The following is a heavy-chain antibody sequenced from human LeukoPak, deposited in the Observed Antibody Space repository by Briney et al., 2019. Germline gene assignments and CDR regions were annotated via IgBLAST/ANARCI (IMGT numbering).Heavy chain of an antibody. CDR3: ATGGSYSFY. CDR2: INQDGSEK. Sequence: GGSLRLSCAASGFTFSSYAMTWVRQAPGRGLEWVANINQDGSEKSFVDSVEGRFTISRDNAKNSLYLQMNSLRAEDTAIYYCATGGSYSFYWGQGTLVTVSS. J-gene: IGHJ4*02. D-gene: IGHD1-26*01. CDR1: GFTFSSYA. V-gene: IGHV3-7*01.